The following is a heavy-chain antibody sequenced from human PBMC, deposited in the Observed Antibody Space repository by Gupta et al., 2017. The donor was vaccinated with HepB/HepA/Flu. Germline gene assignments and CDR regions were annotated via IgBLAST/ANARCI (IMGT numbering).Heavy chain of an antibody. V-gene: IGHV4-39*01. CDR1: GDSITNSGFS. D-gene: IGHD6-25*01. CDR2: TYYSGST. J-gene: IGHJ6*03. CDR3: ARSGKSFYFYHYMDV. Sequence: QLQLQESGPALVKPSETLSLTCTVFGDSITNSGFSWGWIRQSPGKGLEWIGNTYYSGSTYYSPSLKSRVTISVDTSKNRFSLKLTSVTAADTAVYYCARSGKSFYFYHYMDVWGFGTTVTVS.